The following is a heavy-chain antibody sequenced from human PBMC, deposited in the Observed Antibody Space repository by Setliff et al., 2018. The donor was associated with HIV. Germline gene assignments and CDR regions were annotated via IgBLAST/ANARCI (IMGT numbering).Heavy chain of an antibody. D-gene: IGHD3-22*01. CDR1: GGSISAYY. CDR3: ARGRINYYDSSAYSFDY. V-gene: IGHV4-59*01. J-gene: IGHJ4*02. Sequence: PSETLSLTCTVSGGSISAYYWGWIRQPPGKGLEWIGSIYHSGSTYYNPSLKSRVTIPVDTSKNQFSLKLTSVTAADTAVYYCARGRINYYDSSAYSFDYWGQGTLVTVSS. CDR2: IYHSGST.